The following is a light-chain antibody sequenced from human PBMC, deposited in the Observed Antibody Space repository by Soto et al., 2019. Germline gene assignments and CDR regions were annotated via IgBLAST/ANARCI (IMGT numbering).Light chain of an antibody. CDR3: QQYVNAPRT. Sequence: EIVLTQSPGTLSLSPGERATLSCRASQSVSSSYLAWYQQKPGQAPRLLIYGASSRATGIPDRFSGSGSGKDFTITISRLEPEDFAVYYCQQYVNAPRTFGQGTKVEIK. CDR2: GAS. V-gene: IGKV3-20*01. CDR1: QSVSSSY. J-gene: IGKJ1*01.